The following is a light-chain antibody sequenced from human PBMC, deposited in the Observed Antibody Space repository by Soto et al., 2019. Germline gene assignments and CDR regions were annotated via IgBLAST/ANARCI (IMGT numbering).Light chain of an antibody. CDR3: NSYKSSYIFV. Sequence: QSVLTQPPSASGSPGQSVTISCTGTSSDVGASEYVSWYQQHPGKTPKLMIYQVSKRPSGVPDRFSGSRSGNTASLTVSGLQAEDEADYYCNSYKSSYIFVLGGGTKVTVL. CDR2: QVS. J-gene: IGLJ1*01. V-gene: IGLV2-8*01. CDR1: SSDVGASEY.